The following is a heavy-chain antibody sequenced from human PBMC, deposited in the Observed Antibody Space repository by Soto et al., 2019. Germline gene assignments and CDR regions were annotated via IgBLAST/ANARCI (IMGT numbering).Heavy chain of an antibody. CDR1: GFTFSSYW. J-gene: IGHJ6*02. Sequence: GGSLRLSCAASGFTFSSYWMHWVRQAPGKGLVWVSRINSDGSSTSYADSVKGRFTISRDNAKNTLYLQMNSLRAEDTAVYYCARVSASAAPTMLYYHYLIDVCAQGTTVTGSS. D-gene: IGHD6-6*01. CDR2: INSDGSST. CDR3: ARVSASAAPTMLYYHYLIDV. V-gene: IGHV3-74*01.